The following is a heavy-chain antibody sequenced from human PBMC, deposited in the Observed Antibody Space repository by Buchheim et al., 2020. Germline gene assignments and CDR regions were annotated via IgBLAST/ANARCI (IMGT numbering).Heavy chain of an antibody. CDR3: ASYSSGWYAFDY. V-gene: IGHV3-30*03. CDR2: ISYDGSNK. CDR1: GFTFSSYG. Sequence: QVQLVESGGGVVQPGRSLRLSCAASGFTFSSYGMHWVRQAPGKGLEWVAVISYDGSNKYYADSVKGRFTISRDNSKNTLYLQMNSLRAEDTAVYYCASYSSGWYAFDYWGQGTL. D-gene: IGHD6-19*01. J-gene: IGHJ4*02.